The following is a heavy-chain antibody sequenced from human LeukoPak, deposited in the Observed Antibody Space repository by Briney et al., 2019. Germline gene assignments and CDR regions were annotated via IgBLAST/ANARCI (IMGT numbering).Heavy chain of an antibody. D-gene: IGHD2-2*01. CDR2: IIPIFGTA. J-gene: IGHJ6*02. V-gene: IGHV1-69*13. Sequence: GASVKVSCKASGGTFSSYAIGWVRQAPGQGLEWMGGIIPIFGTANYAQKFQGRVTITADESTSTAYMELSSLRSEDTAVYYCARKDIVVVPAAAPEYGMDVWGQGTTVTVSS. CDR1: GGTFSSYA. CDR3: ARKDIVVVPAAAPEYGMDV.